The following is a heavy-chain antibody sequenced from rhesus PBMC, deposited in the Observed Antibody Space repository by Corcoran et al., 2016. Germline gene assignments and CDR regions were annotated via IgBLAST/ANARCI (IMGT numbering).Heavy chain of an antibody. CDR2: ISSGGSI. V-gene: IGHV3-32*01. J-gene: IGHJ3*01. D-gene: IGHD5-24*01. Sequence: EVQLVESGGGLVQPGGSLRLSCAAPGFTSGNSDLIWIRQAPGKGLEWFSYISSGGSIYYSDSVKGRFHISRDKSKNPLSLQMNSLRAEDTAVYYCAKEEYSGYSYDAFDFGGQGLRVTFSS. CDR1: GFTSGNSD. CDR3: AKEEYSGYSYDAFDF.